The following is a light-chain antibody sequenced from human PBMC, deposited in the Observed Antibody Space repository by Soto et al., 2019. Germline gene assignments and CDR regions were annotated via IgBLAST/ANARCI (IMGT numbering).Light chain of an antibody. CDR2: DVS. V-gene: IGLV2-14*01. CDR3: SSYTSSSTLVV. J-gene: IGLJ2*01. CDR1: SSDVGGYNY. Sequence: QSVLTQPASVSGSPGQSITISCTGTSSDVGGYNYVSWYQQHPGKAPKLIIYDVSNRPSGVSNRFSGSKSGNTASLTISGRQAEDEADYYCSSYTSSSTLVVFGGGTKLTVL.